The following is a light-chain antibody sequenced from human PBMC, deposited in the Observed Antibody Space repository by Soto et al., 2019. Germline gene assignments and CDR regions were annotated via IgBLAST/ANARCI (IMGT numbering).Light chain of an antibody. CDR3: QSYHSGNVV. V-gene: IGLV2-14*01. J-gene: IGLJ2*01. Sequence: QSVLTQPASVSGSPGQSITISCTGTSSDVGDYNYVSWYQQHPGKAPKLMISAVSNRPSGVSDRFSGSKSGNTASLTISGLQAEDEADYYCQSYHSGNVVFGGGTKVTVL. CDR2: AVS. CDR1: SSDVGDYNY.